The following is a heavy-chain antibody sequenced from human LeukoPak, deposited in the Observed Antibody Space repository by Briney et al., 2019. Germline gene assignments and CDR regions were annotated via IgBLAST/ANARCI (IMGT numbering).Heavy chain of an antibody. V-gene: IGHV4-39*01. D-gene: IGHD2-15*01. J-gene: IGHJ4*02. CDR2: IFYSGST. Sequence: SETLSLTCTVSGGSISSSSYYWGWIRQPPGKGLEWIGSIFYSGSTYYNPSLKSRVTISVDTSKNQFSLRLSSVTAAGTAVYFCARTGYCSGGSCFWDWGQGTLVTVSS. CDR3: ARTGYCSGGSCFWD. CDR1: GGSISSSSYY.